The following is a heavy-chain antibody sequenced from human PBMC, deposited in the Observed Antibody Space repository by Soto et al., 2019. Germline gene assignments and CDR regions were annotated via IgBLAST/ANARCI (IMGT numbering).Heavy chain of an antibody. Sequence: QVQLVQSGAEVKKPGSSVKVSCKASGGTFSSYAINWVRQAPGQGLAWMGGIIPIFGTANYAQQFRGRATITADESTSTAHMELSSLRSEDTAVYYWARNPPASYYGMDVWGQGTTVTVSS. CDR1: GGTFSSYA. CDR3: ARNPPASYYGMDV. J-gene: IGHJ6*02. V-gene: IGHV1-69*12. CDR2: IIPIFGTA.